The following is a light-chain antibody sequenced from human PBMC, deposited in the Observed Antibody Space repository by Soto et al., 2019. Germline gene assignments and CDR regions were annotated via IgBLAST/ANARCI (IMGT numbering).Light chain of an antibody. J-gene: IGKJ4*01. CDR1: QSVTYN. V-gene: IGKV3-15*01. CDR2: GAF. Sequence: EIVMTQSPATLSVSPGETATLSCRASQSVTYNLAWYQQKPGQGPTLLIYGAFTRATGIPARFSGGGSGTEFTLPTSSLQSEDVAVYYWQQYKNRPPLTFGGGTKVEIK. CDR3: QQYKNRPPLT.